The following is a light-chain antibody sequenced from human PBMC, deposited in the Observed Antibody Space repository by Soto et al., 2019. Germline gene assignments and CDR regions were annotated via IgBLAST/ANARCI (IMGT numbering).Light chain of an antibody. CDR3: HQYYNRPPWT. CDR2: GAS. Sequence: EIVLTQSPGTLSLSPGERATLSCRASQSVTSSYLAWWQQKPGQAPRLLIYGASSRATGIPDRFSGSGSGTDFTLTISRLEPEDFAVYYCHQYYNRPPWTFGQGTKVDIK. V-gene: IGKV3-20*01. CDR1: QSVTSSY. J-gene: IGKJ1*01.